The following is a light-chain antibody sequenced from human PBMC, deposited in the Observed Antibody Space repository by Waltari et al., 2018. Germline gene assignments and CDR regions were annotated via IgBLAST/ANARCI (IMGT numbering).Light chain of an antibody. J-gene: IGLJ2*01. CDR2: SNH. CDR3: ATWDDRLTGVV. CDR1: NSNIGSNT. V-gene: IGLV1-44*01. Sequence: QSVLTQPPSASGTPGQRVTLSCSGSNSNIGSNTVNWYQQVPGTAPKRLISSNHQRPSGVPDRFSGSKSGTSAYLAISGLQSEDEADYYCATWDDRLTGVVFGGGTKVTVL.